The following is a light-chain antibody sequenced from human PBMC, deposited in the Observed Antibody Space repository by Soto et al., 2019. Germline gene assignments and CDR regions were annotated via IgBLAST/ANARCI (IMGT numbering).Light chain of an antibody. Sequence: EIVLTQSPGIMSLSPVERATLSCRASQNIGYSYLSWYQHKPGQAPRLLIYGVSSRATDIPDRFSCSGSGTEFTLTISSLEPEDFAVYYCQQRSKWPQGLFGKGTRLEIK. CDR1: QNIGYSY. CDR2: GVS. J-gene: IGKJ5*01. CDR3: QQRSKWPQGL. V-gene: IGKV3D-20*02.